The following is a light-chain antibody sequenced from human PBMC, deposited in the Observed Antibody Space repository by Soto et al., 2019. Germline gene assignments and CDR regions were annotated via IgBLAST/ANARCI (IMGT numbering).Light chain of an antibody. CDR1: QPLSVNS. J-gene: IGKJ5*01. CDR2: DAS. V-gene: IGKV3D-20*02. CDR3: QQSSNWPPEIT. Sequence: EIVLTQSPGTLSLSPGERATLSCRASQPLSVNSLAWYQQKLGRAPRLLIYDASSRATGVPDRFSGSGSGTDFILTISSLEPEDFAVYYCQQSSNWPPEITFGQGTRLEIK.